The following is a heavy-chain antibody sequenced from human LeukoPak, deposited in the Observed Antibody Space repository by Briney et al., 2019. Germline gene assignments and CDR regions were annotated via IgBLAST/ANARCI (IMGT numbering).Heavy chain of an antibody. CDR1: GGSIRSYY. CDR2: INHSGST. CDR3: ARGSLSYYYDSSGYYYWFDP. Sequence: SETLSLTCTVSGGSIRSYYWSWIRQPPGKGLEWIGEINHSGSTNYNPSLKSRVTISVDTSKNQFSLKLSSVTAADTAVYYCARGSLSYYYDSSGYYYWFDPWGQGTLVTVSS. D-gene: IGHD3-22*01. V-gene: IGHV4-34*01. J-gene: IGHJ5*02.